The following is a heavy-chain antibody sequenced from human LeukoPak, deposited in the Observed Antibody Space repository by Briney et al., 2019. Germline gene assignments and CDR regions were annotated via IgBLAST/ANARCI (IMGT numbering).Heavy chain of an antibody. Sequence: PSETLSLTCAVSGGSISSSNWWSWVRQPPGKGLAWIGEIYHSRSTTYNPSLKSRVTISVDKSKNQFSLKLSSVAAADTAVYDCARDAPRIAAAGNYYYYGMDVWGQGTTVTVSS. J-gene: IGHJ6*02. D-gene: IGHD6-13*01. CDR2: IYHSRST. CDR1: GGSISSSNW. V-gene: IGHV4-4*02. CDR3: ARDAPRIAAAGNYYYYGMDV.